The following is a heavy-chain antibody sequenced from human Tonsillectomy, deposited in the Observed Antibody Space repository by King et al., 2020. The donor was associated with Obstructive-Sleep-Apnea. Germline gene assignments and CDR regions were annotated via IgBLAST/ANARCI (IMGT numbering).Heavy chain of an antibody. CDR2: IYYSGST. CDR1: GGSISSSSYY. D-gene: IGHD3-10*01. CDR3: ARDLADYGSGGYYLTFHFDY. J-gene: IGHJ4*02. Sequence: LQLQESGPGLVKPSETLSLTCTVSGGSISSSSYYWGWIRQPPGKGLEWIGSIYYSGSTYYNPSLKSRVTISVDTSKNQFSLKLSSVTAADTAVYYCARDLADYGSGGYYLTFHFDYWGQGTLVTVSS. V-gene: IGHV4-39*07.